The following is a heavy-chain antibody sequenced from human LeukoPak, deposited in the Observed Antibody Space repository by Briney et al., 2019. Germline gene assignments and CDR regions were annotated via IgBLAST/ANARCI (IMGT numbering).Heavy chain of an antibody. CDR2: ISFSGIT. D-gene: IGHD3-16*01. V-gene: IGHV4-59*08. J-gene: IGHJ4*02. Sequence: SETLSLTCTVSGCSITGYHWSWIRQPPGKGLEWLGHISFSGITHYNASLKSRVTMSVDTSRNHFSLIVSSVTAADTALYYCVRHAGGTTYDYWGQGTLVTVSS. CDR3: VRHAGGTTYDY. CDR1: GCSITGYH.